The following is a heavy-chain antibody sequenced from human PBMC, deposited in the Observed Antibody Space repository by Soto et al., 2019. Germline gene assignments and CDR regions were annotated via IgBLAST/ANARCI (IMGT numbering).Heavy chain of an antibody. V-gene: IGHV3-23*01. Sequence: TGGSLRLSCAASGFTFTSAAVRWLRQAPGKGLDWVSTPSGSGATTYYADSVKGRFTISRDNAKNSLYLQMNSLRAEDTAVYYCARGAMCLRYCSSGANLRNMNYWGQGTLVTVSS. D-gene: IGHD3-10*01. J-gene: IGHJ4*02. CDR1: GFTFTSAA. CDR3: ARGAMCLRYCSSGANLRNMNY. CDR2: PSGSGATT.